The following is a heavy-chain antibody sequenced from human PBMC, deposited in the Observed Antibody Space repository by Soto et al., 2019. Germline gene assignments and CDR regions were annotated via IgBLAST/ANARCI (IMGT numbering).Heavy chain of an antibody. CDR2: ISAYNGNT. V-gene: IGHV1-18*01. Sequence: ASVKVSCKASGYTFTSYGISWVRQAPGQGLEWMGWISAYNGNTNYAQKLQGRVTMTTDTSTSTAYMELRSLRSDDTAVYYCARCRTKDSSSSLAYNWFGPWGPGTLLPVSS. D-gene: IGHD6-6*01. CDR3: ARCRTKDSSSSLAYNWFGP. J-gene: IGHJ5*02. CDR1: GYTFTSYG.